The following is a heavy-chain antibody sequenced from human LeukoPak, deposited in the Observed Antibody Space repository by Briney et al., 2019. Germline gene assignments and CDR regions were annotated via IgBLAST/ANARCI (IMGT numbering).Heavy chain of an antibody. D-gene: IGHD3-22*01. CDR2: ISSSSSYI. CDR1: GFXFSSYS. J-gene: IGHJ4*02. Sequence: GGSLRLSCAASGFXFSSYSINWVRQAPGKGLEWVSSISSSSSYIYYADSVKGRFTISRDNAKNSLYLQMNSLRAEDTAVYYCAREVYSSGSYDYWGQGTLVTVSS. V-gene: IGHV3-21*01. CDR3: AREVYSSGSYDY.